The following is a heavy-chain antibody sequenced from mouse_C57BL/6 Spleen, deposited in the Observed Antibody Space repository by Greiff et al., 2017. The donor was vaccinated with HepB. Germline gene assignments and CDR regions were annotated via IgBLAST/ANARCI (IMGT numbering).Heavy chain of an antibody. Sequence: QVQLQQPGAELVKPGASVKMSCKASGYTFTSYWITWVKQRPGQGLEWIGDIYPGSGSTNYNEKFKSKATLTVDTTSSTAYMQLSSLTSEDSAVYDCASYNYGPYYAMDYWGQGTSVTVSS. CDR1: GYTFTSYW. J-gene: IGHJ4*01. D-gene: IGHD1-1*01. V-gene: IGHV1-55*01. CDR3: ASYNYGPYYAMDY. CDR2: IYPGSGST.